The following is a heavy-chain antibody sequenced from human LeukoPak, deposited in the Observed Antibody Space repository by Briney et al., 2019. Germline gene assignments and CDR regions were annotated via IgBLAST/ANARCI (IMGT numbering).Heavy chain of an antibody. J-gene: IGHJ4*02. D-gene: IGHD5-12*01. Sequence: GASVMVSCKASGYTFTSYGISWVRQAPGQGLEWMGWISAYNGNTNYAQKLQGRVTMTTDTSTSTAYMELRSLRSDDTAVYYCARVRGYSGYDPFDYWGQGTLVTVSS. CDR1: GYTFTSYG. CDR2: ISAYNGNT. CDR3: ARVRGYSGYDPFDY. V-gene: IGHV1-18*01.